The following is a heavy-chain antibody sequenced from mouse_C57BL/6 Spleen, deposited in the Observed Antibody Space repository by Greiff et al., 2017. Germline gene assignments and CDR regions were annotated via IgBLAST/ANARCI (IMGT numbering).Heavy chain of an antibody. J-gene: IGHJ1*03. D-gene: IGHD2-4*01. CDR2: IDPANGNT. Sequence: VQLKQSVAELVRPGASVKLSCTASGFNIKNTYMHWVKQRPEQGLEWIGRIDPANGNTKYAPKFQGKATITADTSSNTAYLQLSSRTSEDTAIYYCARPYDYSYWYFDVWGTGTTVTVSS. CDR3: ARPYDYSYWYFDV. V-gene: IGHV14-3*01. CDR1: GFNIKNTY.